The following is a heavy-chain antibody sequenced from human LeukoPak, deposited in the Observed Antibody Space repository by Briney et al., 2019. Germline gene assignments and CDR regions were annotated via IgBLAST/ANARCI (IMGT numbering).Heavy chain of an antibody. CDR2: IYYSGST. J-gene: IGHJ5*02. Sequence: SETLSLTCTVSGGSISSYYWSWIRQPPGKGLEWIGYIYYSGSTNYNPSLKSRVTISVDTSKNQFSLKLSSVTAADTAVYYCARGGSRWYPANNWSDPWGQGTLVTVSS. CDR3: ARGGSRWYPANNWSDP. D-gene: IGHD6-13*01. V-gene: IGHV4-59*01. CDR1: GGSISSYY.